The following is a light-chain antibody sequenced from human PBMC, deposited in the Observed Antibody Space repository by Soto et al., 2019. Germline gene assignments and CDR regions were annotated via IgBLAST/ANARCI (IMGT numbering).Light chain of an antibody. Sequence: DIQMTQSPSTLCASVGERVTLTCRASQSVSNWLAWYQQKPGKAPKLLIYDVSSLESGVPSRFSGSGSGTEFILNISSLQPEDIATYYCQQYDNLPWTFGQGTKVDIK. CDR1: QSVSNW. CDR2: DVS. V-gene: IGKV1-5*01. CDR3: QQYDNLPWT. J-gene: IGKJ1*01.